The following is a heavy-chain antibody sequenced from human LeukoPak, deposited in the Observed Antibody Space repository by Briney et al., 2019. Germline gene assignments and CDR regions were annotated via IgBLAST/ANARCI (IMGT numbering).Heavy chain of an antibody. CDR3: ARRVTGTETLDY. CDR2: IYYSGST. J-gene: IGHJ4*02. V-gene: IGHV4-39*01. Sequence: PSETLSLTCTVSGGSISSSSYYWGWISQPPVKGLEWIGSIYYSGSTYYNPSLKSRVTISVDTSKSQFSLKLSSVTAADTAVYYCARRVTGTETLDYWGQGTLVTVSS. D-gene: IGHD1-20*01. CDR1: GGSISSSSYY.